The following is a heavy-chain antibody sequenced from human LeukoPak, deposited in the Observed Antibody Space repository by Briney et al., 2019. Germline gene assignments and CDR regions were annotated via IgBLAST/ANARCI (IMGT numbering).Heavy chain of an antibody. CDR3: TRDVASRNWFDP. V-gene: IGHV3-30*03. Sequence: PGGSLRLSCAASGFTFSSYGMHWVRQAPGKGLEWVALISYDGSNKYYADSVKGRFTISRDNSKNTLFLQMNSLRAEDTAVYYCTRDVASRNWFDPWGQGTLVTVSS. CDR1: GFTFSSYG. CDR2: ISYDGSNK. J-gene: IGHJ5*02.